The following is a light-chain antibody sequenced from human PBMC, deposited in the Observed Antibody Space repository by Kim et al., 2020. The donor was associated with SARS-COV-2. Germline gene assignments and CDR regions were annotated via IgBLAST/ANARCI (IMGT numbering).Light chain of an antibody. CDR1: SSDVGGYNY. CDR2: DVF. V-gene: IGLV2-14*03. CDR3: TSYRSSGYV. Sequence: QSALTQPASVSGSPGQSITISCTGTSSDVGGYNYVSWYQQYPGRAPKLMIYDVFKRPSGVSNRFSGSKSGNTASLTISGLQAEDEADYYCTSYRSSGYVFGTRTKVTVL. J-gene: IGLJ1*01.